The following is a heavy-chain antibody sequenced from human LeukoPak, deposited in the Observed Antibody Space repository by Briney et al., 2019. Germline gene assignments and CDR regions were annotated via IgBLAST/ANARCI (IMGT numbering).Heavy chain of an antibody. CDR2: IYYSGTT. Sequence: SETLSLTCTVSGGSISSYYWSWIRQPPGKGLEWIGYIYYSGTTNYNPSLKSRVTISVDTSKNQFSLKLSSVTAADTAVYYCARGGVIAAGQFGYWGQGTLVTVSS. J-gene: IGHJ4*03. CDR3: ARGGVIAAGQFGY. D-gene: IGHD6-13*01. V-gene: IGHV4-59*01. CDR1: GGSISSYY.